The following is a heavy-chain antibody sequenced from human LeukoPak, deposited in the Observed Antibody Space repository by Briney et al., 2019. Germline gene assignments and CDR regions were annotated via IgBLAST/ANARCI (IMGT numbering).Heavy chain of an antibody. CDR1: GGSISSSSYY. CDR3: ARGRERDGYPTNFDY. J-gene: IGHJ4*02. CDR2: INHSGST. Sequence: PSETLSLTCTVSGGSISSSSYYWGWIRQPPGKGLEWIGEINHSGSTNYNPSLKSRVTISVDTSKNQFSLKLSSVTAADTAVYYCARGRERDGYPTNFDYWGQGTLVTVSS. D-gene: IGHD5-24*01. V-gene: IGHV4-39*07.